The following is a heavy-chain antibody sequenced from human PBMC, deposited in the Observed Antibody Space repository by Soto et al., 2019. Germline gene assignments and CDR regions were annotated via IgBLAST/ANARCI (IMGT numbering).Heavy chain of an antibody. CDR1: GYTFSSYH. J-gene: IGHJ4*02. CDR3: ARDGLPTGY. V-gene: IGHV1-18*01. CDR2: FSAYNGNT. D-gene: IGHD2-15*01. Sequence: QVQLLQSGAEVKKPGASVKVSCQASGYTFSSYHISWLRQAPGRGLEWMGWFSAYNGNTNFAPQLQGRVTMTTDTSTSTAYMEVRSLRSDDTAVYYCARDGLPTGYGGQGTLVTVSS.